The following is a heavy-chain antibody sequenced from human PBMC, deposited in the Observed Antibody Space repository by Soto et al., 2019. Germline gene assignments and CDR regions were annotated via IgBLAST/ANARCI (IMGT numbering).Heavy chain of an antibody. CDR1: AYTFTTYG. J-gene: IGHJ6*02. CDR3: ARDNRKELWVEGLNAMDV. V-gene: IGHV1-18*04. D-gene: IGHD3-10*01. Sequence: QVQLVQSGPEVKKPGASVKVSCKASAYTFTTYGISWVRQAPGQGLGWMGWISGYNGQTNYPQKFRGRVTLTTDTSTSTAYMELRSLRSDDTAMYYCARDNRKELWVEGLNAMDVWGQGTTVTVSS. CDR2: ISGYNGQT.